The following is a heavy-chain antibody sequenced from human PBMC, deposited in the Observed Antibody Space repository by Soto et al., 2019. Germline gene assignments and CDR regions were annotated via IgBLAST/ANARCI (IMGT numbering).Heavy chain of an antibody. V-gene: IGHV4-31*03. Sequence: QVQLQESGPGLVKPSQTLSLTCTVSGGSISSGGYYWSWIRQHPGKGLEWIGYIYYSGSTYYNPCRKSGVTLSVDPSKNQFSLKLSSVTAADTAVYYCARENEYGSGLDGWFDPWGQGTLVTVSS. CDR3: ARENEYGSGLDGWFDP. D-gene: IGHD3-10*01. CDR2: IYYSGST. J-gene: IGHJ5*02. CDR1: GGSISSGGYY.